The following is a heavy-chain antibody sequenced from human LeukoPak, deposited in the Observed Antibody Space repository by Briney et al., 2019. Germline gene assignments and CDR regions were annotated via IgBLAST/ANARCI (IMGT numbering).Heavy chain of an antibody. Sequence: GASVTVSCKASGYTFTSYGISWVRQAPGQGLGWMGWISAYNGNTNYAQKLQGRVTMTTDTSTSTAYMELRSLRSDDTAVYYCARGFQWLRFTTKLSDDAFDIWGQGTMVTVSS. D-gene: IGHD5-12*01. J-gene: IGHJ3*02. CDR1: GYTFTSYG. CDR3: ARGFQWLRFTTKLSDDAFDI. CDR2: ISAYNGNT. V-gene: IGHV1-18*01.